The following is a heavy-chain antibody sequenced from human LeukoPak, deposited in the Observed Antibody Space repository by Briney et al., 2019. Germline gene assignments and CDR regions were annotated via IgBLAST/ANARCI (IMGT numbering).Heavy chain of an antibody. Sequence: SQTLSLTCAISRDSVSSNIAAWNWIRQSPSRGLDWLGKTYYRSRRHNDYLVSVKSRITVNPDTSKNQFSLQLNSVTPEDTAVYYCERGHWALFDYWGQGTLVTVSS. CDR2: TYYRSRRHN. D-gene: IGHD7-27*01. J-gene: IGHJ4*02. CDR1: RDSVSSNIAA. V-gene: IGHV6-1*01. CDR3: ERGHWALFDY.